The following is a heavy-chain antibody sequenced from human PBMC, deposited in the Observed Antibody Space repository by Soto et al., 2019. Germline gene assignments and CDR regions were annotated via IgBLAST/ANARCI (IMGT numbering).Heavy chain of an antibody. CDR1: GDAINRTYW. J-gene: IGHJ6*02. D-gene: IGHD2-2*01. CDR3: ARAVYCTTANCWDDFHYYNIDV. V-gene: IGHV4-4*02. Sequence: SETLSLTCFVAGDAINRTYWFICVRRAPGNGLECSGEIFHTGGKSYMPSLRGRITLSVDTSKNQFSLKLTSVTAADTAVYYCARAVYCTTANCWDDFHYYNIDVWGQGTAVTVSS. CDR2: IFHTGGK.